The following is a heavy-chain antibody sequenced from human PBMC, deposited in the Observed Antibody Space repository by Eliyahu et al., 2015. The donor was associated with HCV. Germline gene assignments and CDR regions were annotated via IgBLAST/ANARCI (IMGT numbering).Heavy chain of an antibody. Sequence: QVHLVQSGAEVKRPGSSVKVSCKASGGTFSSSAFNWVRQGPGRGLEWMGLILPVFGRTTYAQKFQGRVTISADESTSTAVMELSSLTSEDTAVYYCARDWTAWGQGTPVTVSS. J-gene: IGHJ4*03. CDR2: ILPVFGRT. CDR3: ARDWTA. V-gene: IGHV1-69*01. CDR1: GGTFSSSA. D-gene: IGHD3/OR15-3a*01.